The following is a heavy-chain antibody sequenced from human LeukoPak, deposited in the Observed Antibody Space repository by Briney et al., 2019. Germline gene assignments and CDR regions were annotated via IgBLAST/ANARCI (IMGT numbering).Heavy chain of an antibody. CDR2: LNSDGSST. J-gene: IGHJ3*02. V-gene: IGHV3-74*01. CDR3: VRAKGGPGSTWAFDI. CDR1: GFTFNNYW. Sequence: GGSLRLSCAASGFTFNNYWMHWVRQAPGKGLVWVSCLNSDGSSTAFADSMKGRFTISRDNAKNTLYLQMNSLRAEDTAVYFCVRAKGGPGSTWAFDIWGQGTMVTVSS. D-gene: IGHD6-13*01.